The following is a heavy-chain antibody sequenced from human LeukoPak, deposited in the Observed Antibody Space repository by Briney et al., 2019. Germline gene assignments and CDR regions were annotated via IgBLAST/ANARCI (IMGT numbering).Heavy chain of an antibody. Sequence: GESLKISCQGSGYSFTSYWIGWVRQMPGKGLEWMGIIYPGDSDTRYSPSFQGQVTISADKSISTAYLQWSSLKASDTAMYYCARQVDYYYYGMDVWGQGTTVTVSS. CDR3: ARQVDYYYYGMDV. J-gene: IGHJ6*02. V-gene: IGHV5-51*01. CDR2: IYPGDSDT. CDR1: GYSFTSYW.